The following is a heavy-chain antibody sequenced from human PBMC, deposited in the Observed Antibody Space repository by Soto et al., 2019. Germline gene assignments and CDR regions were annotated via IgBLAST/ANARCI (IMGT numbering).Heavy chain of an antibody. J-gene: IGHJ3*02. CDR3: ARDTAFAKFEHAFDI. CDR2: IYHSGST. CDR1: GGSISSGGYS. Sequence: PSETLSLTCAVSGGSISSGGYSWSWIRQPPGKGLEWIGYIYHSGSTYYNPSLKSRVTISVDRSKNQFSLKLSSVTAADTAVYYCARDTAFAKFEHAFDIWGKGTMVTVSS. D-gene: IGHD5-18*01. V-gene: IGHV4-30-2*01.